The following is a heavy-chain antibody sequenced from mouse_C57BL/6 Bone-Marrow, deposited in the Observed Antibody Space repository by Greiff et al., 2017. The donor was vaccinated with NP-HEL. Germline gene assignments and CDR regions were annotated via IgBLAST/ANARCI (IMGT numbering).Heavy chain of an antibody. D-gene: IGHD2-3*01. V-gene: IGHV1-64*01. CDR3: ARWLLPSYAMDY. Sequence: QVHVKQSGAELVKPGASVKLSCKASGYTFTSYWMHWVKQRPGQGLEWIGMIHPNSGSTNYNEKFKSKATLTVDKSSSTAYMQLSSLTSEDSAVYYCARWLLPSYAMDYWGQGTSVTVSS. CDR1: GYTFTSYW. J-gene: IGHJ4*01. CDR2: IHPNSGST.